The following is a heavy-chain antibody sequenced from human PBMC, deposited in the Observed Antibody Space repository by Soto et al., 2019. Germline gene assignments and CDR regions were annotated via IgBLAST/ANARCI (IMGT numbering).Heavy chain of an antibody. CDR2: IFYRGST. CDR3: ASLVAGYSYGHFDY. D-gene: IGHD5-18*01. J-gene: IGHJ4*02. Sequence: SETLSLTCTVSGGSISGYSWSWIRQPPGKGLEWIGYIFYRGSTNYDPSLKSRVTISVDTSKNQFSLKLSSVTAADTAVYYCASLVAGYSYGHFDYWGQGTLVTVSS. CDR1: GGSISGYS. V-gene: IGHV4-59*01.